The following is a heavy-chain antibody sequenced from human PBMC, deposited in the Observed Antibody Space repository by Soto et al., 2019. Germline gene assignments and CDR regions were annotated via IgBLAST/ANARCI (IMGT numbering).Heavy chain of an antibody. Sequence: SETLSLTCSVSGGSTSKFSWTWIRKNAGKGLEWMGRVYATESSDYNPSLRRRIAMSVDISKKTFSLRLRSVTAPDTDEYSCVRDVSKTRRDCFDPWGQGILVTVSS. D-gene: IGHD3-16*02. CDR2: VYATESS. J-gene: IGHJ5*02. V-gene: IGHV4-4*07. CDR1: GGSTSKFS. CDR3: VRDVSKTRRDCFDP.